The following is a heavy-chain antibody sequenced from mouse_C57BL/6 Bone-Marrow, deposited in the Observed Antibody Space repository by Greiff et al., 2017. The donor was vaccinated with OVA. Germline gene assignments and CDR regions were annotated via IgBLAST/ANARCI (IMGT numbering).Heavy chain of an antibody. CDR3: AKVTTVVATGYFDV. D-gene: IGHD1-1*01. CDR1: GYTFTDYN. J-gene: IGHJ1*03. CDR2: INPNNGGT. V-gene: IGHV1-18*01. Sequence: EVQLQQSGPELVKPGASVKIPCKASGYTFTDYNMDWVKQSHGKSLEWIGDINPNNGGTIYNQKFKGKATLTVDKSSSTAYMELRSLTSEDTAVYYCAKVTTVVATGYFDVWGTGTTVTVSS.